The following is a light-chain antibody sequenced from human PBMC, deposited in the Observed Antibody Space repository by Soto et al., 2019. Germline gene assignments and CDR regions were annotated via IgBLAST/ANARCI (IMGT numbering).Light chain of an antibody. CDR1: QSISTN. V-gene: IGKV3-15*01. J-gene: IGKJ1*01. Sequence: EIVMTQSPATLSVSPGERVTLSCRASQSISTNLAWYQQKPGQAPRLLIYGASTRATGIPARFSGSGSGTEFTVTISSLQSEDFAVYYCQRYNDWPRTFGHGTKV. CDR3: QRYNDWPRT. CDR2: GAS.